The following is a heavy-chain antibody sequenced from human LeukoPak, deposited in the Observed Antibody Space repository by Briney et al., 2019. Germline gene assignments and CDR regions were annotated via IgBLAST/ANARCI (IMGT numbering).Heavy chain of an antibody. CDR1: GFTFSSYA. CDR2: ISSNGGST. D-gene: IGHD3-3*01. V-gene: IGHV3-64*01. CDR3: ARRNYDFWSGYSTYYFDY. Sequence: GGSLRLSCAASGFTFSSYAMHWVRQAPGKGLEYVSAISSNGGSTYYANSVKGRFTISRDNSKNTLYLQMGSLRAEDMAVYYCARRNYDFWSGYSTYYFDYWGQGTLVTVSS. J-gene: IGHJ4*02.